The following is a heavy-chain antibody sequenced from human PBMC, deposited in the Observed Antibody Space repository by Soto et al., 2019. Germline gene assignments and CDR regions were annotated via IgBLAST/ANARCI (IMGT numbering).Heavy chain of an antibody. Sequence: QPGGSLRLSCAVSGFTFSSFAMSWVRQAPGKGLEWVSAISGRGVTTYYADSVKGRFTISRDNSKSTLYLQMNSLRAEDTAVYYCAKKAVAAAGFFDYWGQGTLVTVSS. J-gene: IGHJ4*02. CDR3: AKKAVAAAGFFDY. V-gene: IGHV3-23*01. CDR2: ISGRGVTT. CDR1: GFTFSSFA. D-gene: IGHD6-13*01.